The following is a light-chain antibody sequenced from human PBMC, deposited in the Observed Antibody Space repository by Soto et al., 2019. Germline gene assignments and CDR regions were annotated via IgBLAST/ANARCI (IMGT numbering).Light chain of an antibody. CDR2: DVS. CDR3: SSYTSSTTVV. J-gene: IGLJ2*01. CDR1: SSDVGGYNS. Sequence: QSALTQPASVSGSPGQSITISCTGTSSDVGGYNSVSWYQQYPGKAPKLMIYDVSNRPSGVSNRFSGSKSDNTASLTISGLQAEDEADYSCSSYTSSTTVVFGGGTKLTVL. V-gene: IGLV2-14*01.